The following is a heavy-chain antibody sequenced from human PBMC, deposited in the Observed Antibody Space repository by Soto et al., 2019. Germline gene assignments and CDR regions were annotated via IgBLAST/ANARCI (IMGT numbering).Heavy chain of an antibody. J-gene: IGHJ6*02. V-gene: IGHV3-30*18. Sequence: QVQLVESGGGVVQPGRSLRLSCAASGFTFSRFGMHWVRQAPGKGLEWVAVISYDGSNKYYADSVKGRFTISRDNSKNTLYLQMNSLRAEDTAVYYCAKVKYQGNYYYGMDVWGQGTTVTVSS. CDR1: GFTFSRFG. CDR2: ISYDGSNK. CDR3: AKVKYQGNYYYGMDV. D-gene: IGHD2-2*01.